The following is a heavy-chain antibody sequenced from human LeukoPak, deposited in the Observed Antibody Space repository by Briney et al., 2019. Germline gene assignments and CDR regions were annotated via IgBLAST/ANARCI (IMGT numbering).Heavy chain of an antibody. D-gene: IGHD2-2*01. CDR1: GYTFTGYY. V-gene: IGHV1-2*02. CDR3: ARDRSSTTNDGFDP. CDR2: INPNSGGT. Sequence: ASVKVSCKASGYTFTGYYMHWVRQAPGQGLEWMGWINPNSGGTNYAQKFQGRVTMTRDTSISTAYMELSRLRSDDTAVYYCARDRSSTTNDGFDPWGQGTLVTASS. J-gene: IGHJ5*02.